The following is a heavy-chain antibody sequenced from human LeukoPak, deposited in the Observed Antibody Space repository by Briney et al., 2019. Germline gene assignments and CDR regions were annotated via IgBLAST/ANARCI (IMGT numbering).Heavy chain of an antibody. J-gene: IGHJ5*02. Sequence: PSETLSLTCTVSGGSISSYYWSWIRQPPGKGLEWIGYIYYSGSTNYNPSLKSRVTISVDTSKNQFSLKLNSVTPEDTAVYYCAGGGAGIVGAPNWFDPWGQGTLVTVSS. CDR1: GGSISSYY. CDR2: IYYSGST. V-gene: IGHV4-59*12. D-gene: IGHD1-26*01. CDR3: AGGGAGIVGAPNWFDP.